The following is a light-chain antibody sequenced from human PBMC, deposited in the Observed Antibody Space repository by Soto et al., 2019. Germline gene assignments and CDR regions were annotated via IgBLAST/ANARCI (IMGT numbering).Light chain of an antibody. CDR3: QQLFMYPPT. Sequence: IQLTQSPSSLSASVGDRVTITCRASQGIINYLAWYQQKPGKAPKLLIYGASTLQSGVPSRFGGSGSGTYFTLPVSSLQPEDCATYYCQQLFMYPPTFGPGTKVAIK. CDR1: QGIINY. J-gene: IGKJ3*01. V-gene: IGKV1-9*01. CDR2: GAS.